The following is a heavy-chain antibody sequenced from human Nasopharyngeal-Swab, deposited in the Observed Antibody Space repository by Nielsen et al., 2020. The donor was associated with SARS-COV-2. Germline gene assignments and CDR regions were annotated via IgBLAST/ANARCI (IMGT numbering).Heavy chain of an antibody. V-gene: IGHV4-31*03. Sequence: SETLSLTCTVSGGSISSGGYYWSWIRQHPGKGLEWIGYIYYSGSTYYNPSLKSRVTISVDTSKNQFSLKLSSVTAADTAVYYCARVDDSSGYSMGDAFDIWGQGTMVTVSS. CDR1: GGSISSGGYY. CDR2: IYYSGST. J-gene: IGHJ3*02. D-gene: IGHD3-22*01. CDR3: ARVDDSSGYSMGDAFDI.